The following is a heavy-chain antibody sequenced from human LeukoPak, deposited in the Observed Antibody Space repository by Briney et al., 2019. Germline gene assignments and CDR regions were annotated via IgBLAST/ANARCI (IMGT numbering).Heavy chain of an antibody. Sequence: GGSLRLSCAASGFTFSSYEMNWVRQAPGKGLEWVSYTSGSGSTKYYADSVKGRFTISRDNAKNSLYLQMNSLRAEDTAVYYCARGGFNYDSYHFDYWGQGTLVTVSS. V-gene: IGHV3-48*03. CDR2: TSGSGSTK. CDR3: ARGGFNYDSYHFDY. J-gene: IGHJ4*02. D-gene: IGHD5-18*01. CDR1: GFTFSSYE.